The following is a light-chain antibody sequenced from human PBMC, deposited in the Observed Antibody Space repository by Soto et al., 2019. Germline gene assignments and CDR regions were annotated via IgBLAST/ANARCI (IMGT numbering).Light chain of an antibody. Sequence: SYELTQPPSVSVSPGQTASITCFGDKLGDQYASWYQQRPGQSPVLVIYQDNQRPSGIPERFSGSNSGNIATLTISGTQALDEAAYYCQAWDSSTVVFGGGTKLTVL. CDR2: QDN. V-gene: IGLV3-1*01. CDR1: KLGDQY. CDR3: QAWDSSTVV. J-gene: IGLJ2*01.